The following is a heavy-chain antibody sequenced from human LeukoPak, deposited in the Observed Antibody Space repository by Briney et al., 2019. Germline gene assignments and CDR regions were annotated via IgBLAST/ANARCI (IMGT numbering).Heavy chain of an antibody. CDR3: ARDIVVVTAILGVGLHWKNWFDP. D-gene: IGHD2-21*02. Sequence: PSETLSLTCTVSGGSISSSSYYWGWIRQPPGKGLEWIGSIYYSGSTYYNPSLKSRVTISVDTSKNQFSLKLSSVTAADTAVYYCARDIVVVTAILGVGLHWKNWFDPWGQGTLVTVSS. CDR2: IYYSGST. V-gene: IGHV4-39*07. J-gene: IGHJ5*02. CDR1: GGSISSSSYY.